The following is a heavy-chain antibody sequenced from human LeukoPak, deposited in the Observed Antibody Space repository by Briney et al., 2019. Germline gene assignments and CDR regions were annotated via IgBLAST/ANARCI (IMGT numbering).Heavy chain of an antibody. V-gene: IGHV1-18*01. Sequence: ASVKVSCKASGYTFTSYGISWARQAPGQGLEWMGWISAYNGNTNYAQKVQGRVTMTTDTSTSTAYMELRSLRSDDTALYYCARMSGDPQFFGVVTFFDYWGQGTLVTVSS. J-gene: IGHJ4*02. D-gene: IGHD3-3*01. CDR1: GYTFTSYG. CDR2: ISAYNGNT. CDR3: ARMSGDPQFFGVVTFFDY.